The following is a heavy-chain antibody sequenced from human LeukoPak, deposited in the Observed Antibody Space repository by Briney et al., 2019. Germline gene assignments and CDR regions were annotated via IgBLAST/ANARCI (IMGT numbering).Heavy chain of an antibody. D-gene: IGHD6-19*01. Sequence: PRAQLRLSVAASGFKFSSYAMSGVREAIGTGLEWVSAISGSGGSTYYADSVKGRFTICRDKSKNTLYLEMYALRAEDATVYYCARSPYSSGWLWGQGTMVTVNS. V-gene: IGHV3-23*01. CDR1: GFKFSSYA. J-gene: IGHJ4*02. CDR3: ARSPYSSGWL. CDR2: ISGSGGST.